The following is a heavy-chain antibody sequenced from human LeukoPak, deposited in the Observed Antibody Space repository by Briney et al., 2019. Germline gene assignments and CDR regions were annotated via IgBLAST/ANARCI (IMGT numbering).Heavy chain of an antibody. V-gene: IGHV4-30-2*01. Sequence: SETLSLTCTVSGGSISSGGYYWSWIRQPPGKGLEWIGYIYHSGSTYYNPSLKSRVTISVDRSKNQFSLKLSSVTAADTAVYYCARVSSIAAPIDYWGQGTLVTVSS. D-gene: IGHD6-6*01. CDR1: GGSISSGGYY. J-gene: IGHJ4*02. CDR3: ARVSSIAAPIDY. CDR2: IYHSGST.